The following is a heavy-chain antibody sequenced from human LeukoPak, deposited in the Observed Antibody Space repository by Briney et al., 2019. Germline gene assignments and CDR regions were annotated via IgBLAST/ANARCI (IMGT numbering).Heavy chain of an antibody. J-gene: IGHJ6*03. D-gene: IGHD4-23*01. CDR2: ISSSGSTI. V-gene: IGHV3-11*01. CDR3: ARGGRGRWFTTGHYCYYMDV. CDR1: GFTFSDYY. Sequence: GGSLRLSCAASGFTFSDYYMSWIRQAPGKGLEWVSYISSSGSTIYYADSVKGRFTISRDNAKNSLYLQMNSLRAEDTAVYYCARGGRGRWFTTGHYCYYMDVWGKGTTVTVSS.